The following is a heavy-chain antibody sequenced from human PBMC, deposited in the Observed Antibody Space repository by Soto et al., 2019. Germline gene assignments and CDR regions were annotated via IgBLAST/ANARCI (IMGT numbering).Heavy chain of an antibody. CDR2: IYSGGST. V-gene: IGHV3-53*04. J-gene: IGHJ6*03. CDR3: ARGSIATRHYYYMDV. Sequence: EVQLVESGGGLVQPGGSLRLSCAASGFTVSSNYMSWVRQAPGKGLEWVSVIYSGGSTYYADSVKGRFTISRHNSKNTLYLQMNSLRAEDTAVYYCARGSIATRHYYYMDVWGKGTTVTVSS. CDR1: GFTVSSNY. D-gene: IGHD6-6*01.